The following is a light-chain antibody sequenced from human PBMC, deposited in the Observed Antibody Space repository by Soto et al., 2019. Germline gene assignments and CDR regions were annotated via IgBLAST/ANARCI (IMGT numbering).Light chain of an antibody. CDR2: NAS. CDR3: QQRSNWLLT. Sequence: PGDRATLSCRASQRVGSNYLAWYQQKPGQAPRLLISNASTRATGIPARFSGSGSGTEFTLIISSLEPEDFAVYYCQQRSNWLLTFGGGTKVDI. J-gene: IGKJ4*01. CDR1: QRVGSNY. V-gene: IGKV3D-20*02.